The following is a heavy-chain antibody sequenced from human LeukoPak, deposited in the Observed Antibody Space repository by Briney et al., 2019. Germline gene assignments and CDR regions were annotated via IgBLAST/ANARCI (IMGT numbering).Heavy chain of an antibody. CDR3: ARDRVDYYDSSGYYDWAEYFQH. V-gene: IGHV1-69*04. CDR1: GGTFSSYT. J-gene: IGHJ1*01. D-gene: IGHD3-22*01. Sequence: GSSVKVSCKASGGTFSSYTISWVRQAPGQGLEWMGRIIPILGIANYAQKFQGRVTITADKSTSTAYMELSSLRSEDTAVYCCARDRVDYYDSSGYYDWAEYFQHWGQGTLSPSPQ. CDR2: IIPILGIA.